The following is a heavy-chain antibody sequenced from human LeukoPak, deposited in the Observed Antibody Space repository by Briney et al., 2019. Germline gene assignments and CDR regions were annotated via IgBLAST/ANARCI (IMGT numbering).Heavy chain of an antibody. Sequence: GGSLRLSCAASGFTFSNYAMSWVRQAPGKGLEWVSGISGSDDDTYDADSVEGRFTISRDNSKNTLYLQMNNLRVEDTSVYYCVKDGSDYYYDSRGYYYYYYGMDVWGQGTTVTVSS. CDR1: GFTFSNYA. CDR3: VKDGSDYYYDSRGYYYYYYGMDV. J-gene: IGHJ6*02. V-gene: IGHV3-23*01. CDR2: ISGSDDDT. D-gene: IGHD3-22*01.